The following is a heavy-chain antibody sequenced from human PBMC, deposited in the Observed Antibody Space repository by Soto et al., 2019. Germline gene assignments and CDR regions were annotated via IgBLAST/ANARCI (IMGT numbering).Heavy chain of an antibody. CDR1: GGSISSSSYY. V-gene: IGHV4-39*01. CDR2: IYYSGST. CDR3: ARHGELYPFDP. Sequence: PSETLSLTCTVSGGSISSSSYYWGWIRQPPGKGLEWIGSIYYSGSTYYNPSLKSRVTISVDTSKNQFSLKLSSVTAADTAVYYCARHGELYPFDPWGQGTLVTVSS. J-gene: IGHJ5*02. D-gene: IGHD3-3*01.